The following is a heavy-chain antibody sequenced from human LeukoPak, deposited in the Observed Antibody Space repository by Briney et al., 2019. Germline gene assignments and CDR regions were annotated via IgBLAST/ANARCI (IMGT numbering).Heavy chain of an antibody. V-gene: IGHV3-74*01. CDR1: GFTFSNSW. CDR3: ARGVNGNSDY. CDR2: SNPDGSST. D-gene: IGHD2-8*01. Sequence: GGSLRLSCAASGFTFSNSWMHWVRQAPGEGLVWVSRSNPDGSSTTYADSVQGRFTISRDNAKNTLYLQMNSLRAEDTAIYFCARGVNGNSDYWGQGTLVTVSS. J-gene: IGHJ4*02.